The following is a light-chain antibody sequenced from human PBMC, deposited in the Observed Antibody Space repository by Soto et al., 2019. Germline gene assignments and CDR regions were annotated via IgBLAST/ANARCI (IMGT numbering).Light chain of an antibody. J-gene: IGKJ1*01. CDR3: QQYGSSPQT. Sequence: EIVLTQSPGTQSLSPGERATLSCRASQIVVGNYLAWYQRKPGQAPRLLIYGASIRATGIPDRFTGSGSGTDFTLTISRLEPEDFAVFYCQQYGSSPQTFGQGTKVEIK. V-gene: IGKV3-20*01. CDR1: QIVVGNY. CDR2: GAS.